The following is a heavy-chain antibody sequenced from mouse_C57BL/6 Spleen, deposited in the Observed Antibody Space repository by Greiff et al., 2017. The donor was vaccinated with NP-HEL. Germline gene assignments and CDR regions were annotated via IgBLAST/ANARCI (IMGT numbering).Heavy chain of an antibody. D-gene: IGHD2-2*01. J-gene: IGHJ1*03. V-gene: IGHV1-69*01. CDR2: IDPSDSYT. CDR3: ARWLPSYWYFDV. Sequence: VQLQQPGAELVMPGASVKLSCKASGYTFTSYWMHWVKQRPGQGLEWIGEIDPSDSYTNYNQKFKGKSTLTVDKSSSTAYMQLSSLTSEDSAVYYCARWLPSYWYFDVWGTGTTVTVSS. CDR1: GYTFTSYW.